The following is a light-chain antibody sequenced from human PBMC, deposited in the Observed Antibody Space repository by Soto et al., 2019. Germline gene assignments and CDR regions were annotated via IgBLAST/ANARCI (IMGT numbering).Light chain of an antibody. V-gene: IGKV1-39*01. J-gene: IGKJ1*01. Sequence: IGVSQSPSSLAAYLGDRVTITCRASQTIGTYVNWYRQKSGAAPELLIYDASTLQSGVPSRFRGGGSGTEFTLTISSLQPDDFATYYCQQYERFATFGQGTKVDNK. CDR1: QTIGTY. CDR3: QQYERFAT. CDR2: DAS.